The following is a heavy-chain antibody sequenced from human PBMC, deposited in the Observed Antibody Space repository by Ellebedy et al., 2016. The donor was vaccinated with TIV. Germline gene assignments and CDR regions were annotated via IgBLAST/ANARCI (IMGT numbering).Heavy chain of an antibody. D-gene: IGHD5-12*01. J-gene: IGHJ5*02. CDR2: VYFSGST. V-gene: IGHV4-39*07. CDR3: AREEVAGEWFDP. CDR1: GGSIITSSYF. Sequence: MPSETLSLTCTVPGGSIITSSYFWGWIRQPPGKGLEWIGSVYFSGSTHRHPSLKSRVSISVDSCKNQFSLELKSVTAAETAVYYCAREEVAGEWFDPWGQGTLVTVSS.